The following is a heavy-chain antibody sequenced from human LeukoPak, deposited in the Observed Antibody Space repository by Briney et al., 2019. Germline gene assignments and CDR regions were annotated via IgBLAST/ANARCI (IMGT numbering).Heavy chain of an antibody. D-gene: IGHD2-21*01. CDR2: LFSGGDT. J-gene: IGHJ4*01. Sequence: GGSLRLSCAASGFSFSTYYMGWVRQAPGKGLEWISVLFSGGDTYYADSVKDRFGVSRDRSSETLFLQMNSLRVDDTGVYYCARQGFDSGFDYWGHGTTVTVSS. CDR1: GFSFSTYY. CDR3: ARQGFDSGFDY. V-gene: IGHV3-66*04.